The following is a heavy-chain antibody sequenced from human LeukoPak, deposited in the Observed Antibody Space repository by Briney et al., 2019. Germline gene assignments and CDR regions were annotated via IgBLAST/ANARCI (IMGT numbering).Heavy chain of an antibody. D-gene: IGHD5-12*01. V-gene: IGHV3-48*03. Sequence: GGSLRLSCAASGFTFSSYEMNWVRQAPGKGLEWVSYISSSGSTIYYADSVKGRFTISRDNAKNSLYLHMNSLRAEDTAVYYCASFMVVVATWGQGTLVTVSS. CDR3: ASFMVVVAT. CDR2: ISSSGSTI. J-gene: IGHJ4*02. CDR1: GFTFSSYE.